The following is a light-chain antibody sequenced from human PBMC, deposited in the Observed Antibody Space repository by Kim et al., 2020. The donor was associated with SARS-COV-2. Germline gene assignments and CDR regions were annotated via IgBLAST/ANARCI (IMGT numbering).Light chain of an antibody. J-gene: IGLJ3*02. CDR3: QSYDSSLSGWV. V-gene: IGLV1-40*01. Sequence: RVTISGTGSRSNIGAGYDVHWYQQLPGTAPNLLIYGNSNRPSGVPDRFSGSKSGTSASLAITGLQAEDEADYYCQSYDSSLSGWVFGGGTQLTVL. CDR1: RSNIGAGYD. CDR2: GNS.